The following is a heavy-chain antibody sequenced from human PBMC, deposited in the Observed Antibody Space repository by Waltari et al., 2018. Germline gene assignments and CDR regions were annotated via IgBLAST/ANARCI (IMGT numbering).Heavy chain of an antibody. CDR3: TRAIFGVVYSFDY. V-gene: IGHV3-23*01. J-gene: IGHJ4*02. CDR2: ISSRGDST. CDR1: GFTFSPFA. D-gene: IGHD3-3*01. Sequence: EVKLLESGGGLVQPGGSLRLSCAASGFTFSPFAMNCVRKAPGKGLEWVSGISSRGDSTYYADSVRGRFTLSRDNSKNTLYLQMNSLRAEDTALYYCTRAIFGVVYSFDYWGRGTLVTVSS.